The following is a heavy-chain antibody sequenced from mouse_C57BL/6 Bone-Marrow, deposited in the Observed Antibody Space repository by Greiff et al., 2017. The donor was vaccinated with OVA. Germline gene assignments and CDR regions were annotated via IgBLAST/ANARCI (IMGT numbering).Heavy chain of an antibody. CDR2: INPNNGGT. Sequence: SGPELVKPGASVKIPCKASGYTFTDYNMDWVKQSHGKSLEWIGDINPNNGGTIYNQKFKGKATLTVDKSSSTAYMELRSLTSEDTAVYYCARSFITTVVAYYYAMDYWGQGTSVTVSS. D-gene: IGHD1-1*01. V-gene: IGHV1-18*01. J-gene: IGHJ4*01. CDR3: ARSFITTVVAYYYAMDY. CDR1: GYTFTDYN.